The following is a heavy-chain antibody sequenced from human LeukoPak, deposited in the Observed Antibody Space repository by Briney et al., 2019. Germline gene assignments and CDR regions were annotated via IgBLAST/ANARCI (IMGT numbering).Heavy chain of an antibody. CDR3: ARVGIAAAPASN. D-gene: IGHD6-13*01. V-gene: IGHV4-34*01. CDR1: GGSFSGYY. Sequence: SETLSLTCAVYGGSFSGYYWSWIRQPPGKGLEWIGSIYHSGSTYYNPSLKRRVTISVDTSKHQLSLKLSSVTDADTAVYYCARVGIAAAPASNWGQGNLVTVSS. CDR2: IYHSGST. J-gene: IGHJ4*02.